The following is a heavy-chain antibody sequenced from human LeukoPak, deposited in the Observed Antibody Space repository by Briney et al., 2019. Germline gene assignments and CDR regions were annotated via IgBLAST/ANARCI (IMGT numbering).Heavy chain of an antibody. CDR1: GFTFSSYS. J-gene: IGHJ4*02. V-gene: IGHV3-21*01. Sequence: GGSLRLSCAASGFTFSSYSMNWVRQAPGKGLEWVSSISTGSSYIYYADSVKGRFTISRDNSRNTLYLQMNSLRVEDTAVYYCAKYAPVTMIVSFGWGQGTLVTVSS. CDR2: ISTGSSYI. CDR3: AKYAPVTMIVSFG. D-gene: IGHD3-22*01.